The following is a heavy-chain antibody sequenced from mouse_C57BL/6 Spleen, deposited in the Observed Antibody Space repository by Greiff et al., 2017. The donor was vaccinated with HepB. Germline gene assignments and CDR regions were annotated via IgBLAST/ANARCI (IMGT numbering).Heavy chain of an antibody. V-gene: IGHV1-81*01. J-gene: IGHJ3*01. Sequence: VQLQQSGAELARPGASVKLSCKASGYTFTSYGISWVKQRTGQGLEWIGEIYPRSGNTYYNEKFKGKATLTADKSSSTAYMELRSLTSEDSAVYFCARQDYGSSWAWFAYWGQGTLVTVSA. CDR3: ARQDYGSSWAWFAY. CDR1: GYTFTSYG. D-gene: IGHD1-1*01. CDR2: IYPRSGNT.